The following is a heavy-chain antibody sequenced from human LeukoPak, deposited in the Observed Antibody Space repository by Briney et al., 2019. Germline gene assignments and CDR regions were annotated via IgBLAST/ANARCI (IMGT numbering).Heavy chain of an antibody. CDR1: GFTFSSYG. CDR3: AKSSSFDY. Sequence: GGSLRLSCAASGFTFSSYGMHWVRQAPGKGLEWVAVISYDGSNKYYADSVKGRFTISRDNSKNTLYLQMNSLRAEDTAVYYCAKSSSFDYWGQGTLVTVSS. J-gene: IGHJ4*02. V-gene: IGHV3-30*18. CDR2: ISYDGSNK. D-gene: IGHD6-6*01.